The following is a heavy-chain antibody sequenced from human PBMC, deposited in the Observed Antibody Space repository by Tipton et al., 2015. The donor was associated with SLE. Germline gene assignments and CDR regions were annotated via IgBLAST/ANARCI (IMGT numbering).Heavy chain of an antibody. J-gene: IGHJ4*02. Sequence: TLSLTCTVSGGSIVGNYWSWIRQPPGKGLEWVGYIYYSGSANHNPSLNSRVSISVDTSHNQFSLKLTSVTAADTAMYYCAQRSSFLTGHYTDWGQGTLVTVSS. CDR1: GGSIVGNY. D-gene: IGHD3/OR15-3a*01. CDR2: IYYSGSA. V-gene: IGHV4-59*03. CDR3: AQRSSFLTGHYTD.